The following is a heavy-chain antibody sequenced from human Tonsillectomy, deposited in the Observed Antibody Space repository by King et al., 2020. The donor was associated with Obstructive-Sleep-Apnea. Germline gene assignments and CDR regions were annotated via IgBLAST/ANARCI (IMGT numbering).Heavy chain of an antibody. D-gene: IGHD4-17*01. CDR1: GFTFSGYW. CDR2: IKQDGSEK. V-gene: IGHV3-7*03. J-gene: IGHJ3*01. CDR3: ARGTTLDF. Sequence: LVESGGGLVQSGGSLRLSCAASGFTFSGYWMSWVRQAPGKGLEWVANIKQDGSEKHSVDSVKGRFTISRDNAENSLFLQMNSLRDEDTAVYYCARGTTLDFWGQGTMVTVSS.